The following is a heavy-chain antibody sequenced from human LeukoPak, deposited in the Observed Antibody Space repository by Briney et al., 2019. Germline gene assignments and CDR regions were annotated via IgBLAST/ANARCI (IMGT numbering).Heavy chain of an antibody. D-gene: IGHD3-22*01. CDR2: IYYSGST. J-gene: IGHJ3*02. Sequence: SETLSLTCTVCGGSISSGGYYWSWIRQHPGKGLEWIGYIYYSGSTYYNPSLKSRVTISVDTSKNQFSLKLSSVTAADTAVYYCARGQYYDSSGYYPPGAFDIWGQGTMVTVSS. CDR3: ARGQYYDSSGYYPPGAFDI. CDR1: GGSISSGGYY. V-gene: IGHV4-31*03.